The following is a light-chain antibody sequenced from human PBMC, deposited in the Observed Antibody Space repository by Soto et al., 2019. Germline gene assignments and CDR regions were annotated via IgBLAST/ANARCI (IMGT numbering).Light chain of an antibody. CDR1: QSLLHSNGNTF. Sequence: EIVMTQSPLSLTVTPGEPASISCKSNQSLLHSNGNTFLDWYMQKPGQSPQLLIYLGSRRAPGAPDRVSGSGSGTDFTLRISTVEADDAGIYYCIQALQTPRTFGQGTKLEI. J-gene: IGKJ1*01. CDR2: LGS. V-gene: IGKV2-28*01. CDR3: IQALQTPRT.